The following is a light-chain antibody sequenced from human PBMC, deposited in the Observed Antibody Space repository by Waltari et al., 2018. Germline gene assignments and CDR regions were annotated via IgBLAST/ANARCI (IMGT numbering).Light chain of an antibody. CDR3: QSYDNSLRGSLL. CDR2: ENT. Sequence: QSVLTQAPSVSGAPGQRVTISCTGGDSTTASFGVNCYQHPPGRVPNLLIYENTKRPSGVPDRFSGSKSGTSASLAIEGLQPEDEGDYYCQSYDNSLRGSLLFGGGTKVTV. J-gene: IGLJ3*02. V-gene: IGLV1-40*01. CDR1: DSTTASFG.